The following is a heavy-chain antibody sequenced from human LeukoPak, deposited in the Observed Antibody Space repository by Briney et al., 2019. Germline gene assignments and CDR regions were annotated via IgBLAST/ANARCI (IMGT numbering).Heavy chain of an antibody. CDR1: GYSISSGYY. J-gene: IGHJ4*02. V-gene: IGHV4-38-2*02. CDR3: ARDAVGMGYKTEDIVVVPATETSN. Sequence: SETLSLTCTVSGYSISSGYYWGWIRQPPGKGLEWIGSIYHSGSTYYNPSLKSRVTISVDTSKNQFSLKLSSVTAADTAVYYCARDAVGMGYKTEDIVVVPATETSNWGQGTLVTVSS. CDR2: IYHSGST. D-gene: IGHD2-2*01.